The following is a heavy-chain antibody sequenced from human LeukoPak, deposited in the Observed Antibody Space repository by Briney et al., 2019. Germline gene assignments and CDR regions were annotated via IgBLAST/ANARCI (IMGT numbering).Heavy chain of an antibody. CDR1: GFTFSDYY. V-gene: IGHV3-11*01. D-gene: IGHD2-2*01. CDR3: ARETVVPAALYYYYGMDV. CDR2: ISSSGSTI. Sequence: PGGSLRLSCAASGFTFSDYYMSWIRQAPGKGLEWVSYISSSGSTIYYADSVKGRFTISRDNAKNSLYLQMNSLRAEDTAVYYCARETVVPAALYYYYGMDVWGQGTTVTVSS. J-gene: IGHJ6*02.